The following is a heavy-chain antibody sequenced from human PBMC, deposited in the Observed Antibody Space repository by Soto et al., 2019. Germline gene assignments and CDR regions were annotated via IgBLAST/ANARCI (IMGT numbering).Heavy chain of an antibody. Sequence: QVQLVQSGAEVKKPGSSVKVSCKASGGTFSSYIISWVRQAPGQGLEWMGRIIPILGITNYAQKFLGRVTITADKPTTTAYMELSTLRFEDTTVYYCARFPQTAIVGAAYFDYWGQGTLVTSSS. CDR2: IIPILGIT. CDR1: GGTFSSYI. D-gene: IGHD1-26*01. V-gene: IGHV1-69*02. CDR3: ARFPQTAIVGAAYFDY. J-gene: IGHJ4*02.